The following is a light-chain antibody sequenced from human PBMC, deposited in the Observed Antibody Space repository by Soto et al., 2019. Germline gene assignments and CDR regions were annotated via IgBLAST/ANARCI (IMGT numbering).Light chain of an antibody. CDR3: SSYTSSSSPYV. V-gene: IGLV2-14*01. Sequence: QSALTQPASVSGSPGQSITISCTGTSSDVGGYRYVSWYQQHPGKAPKLMIYEVSNRPSGVSNRFSDSKSGNTASLTISGLQAEDEAAYYCSSYTSSSSPYVCGTGTKLTVL. CDR1: SSDVGGYRY. J-gene: IGLJ1*01. CDR2: EVS.